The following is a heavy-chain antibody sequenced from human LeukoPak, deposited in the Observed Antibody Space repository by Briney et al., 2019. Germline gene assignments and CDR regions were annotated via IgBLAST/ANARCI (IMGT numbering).Heavy chain of an antibody. V-gene: IGHV1-69*05. CDR3: ARDPMRDFGSYYVPPFLGLAPHFDY. D-gene: IGHD1-26*01. CDR1: GGTFSSYA. J-gene: IGHJ4*02. Sequence: GASVKVSCKASGGTFSSYAISWVRQAPGQGLEWMGGIIPIFGTANYAQKFQGRVTMTRDTSTSTVYMELSSLRSEDTAVYYCARDPMRDFGSYYVPPFLGLAPHFDYWGQGTLVTVSS. CDR2: IIPIFGTA.